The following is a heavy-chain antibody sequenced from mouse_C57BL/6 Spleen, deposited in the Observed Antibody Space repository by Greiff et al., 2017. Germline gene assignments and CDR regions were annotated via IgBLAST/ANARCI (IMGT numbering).Heavy chain of an antibody. Sequence: EVHLVESGEGLVKPGGSLKLSCAASGFTFSSYAMSWVRQTPEKRLEWVAYISSGGDYIYYADTVKGRFTISRDNARNTLYLQMSSLKSEDTAMYYCTRDDGTGYWYFDVWGTGTTVTVSS. D-gene: IGHD2-3*01. CDR3: TRDDGTGYWYFDV. CDR2: ISSGGDYI. V-gene: IGHV5-9-1*02. CDR1: GFTFSSYA. J-gene: IGHJ1*03.